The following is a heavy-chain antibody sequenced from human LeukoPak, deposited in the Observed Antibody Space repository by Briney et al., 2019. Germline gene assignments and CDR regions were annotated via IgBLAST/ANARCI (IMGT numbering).Heavy chain of an antibody. Sequence: PGGSLRLSCAASGFTFSSYSMNWVRQAPGKGLEWVSYISSSSSTIYYADSVKGRFTISRDNAKNSLYRQMNSLRAEDTAVYYCARDRRTTVTINWFDPWGQGTLVTVSS. CDR2: ISSSSSTI. CDR1: GFTFSSYS. J-gene: IGHJ5*02. D-gene: IGHD4-17*01. CDR3: ARDRRTTVTINWFDP. V-gene: IGHV3-48*01.